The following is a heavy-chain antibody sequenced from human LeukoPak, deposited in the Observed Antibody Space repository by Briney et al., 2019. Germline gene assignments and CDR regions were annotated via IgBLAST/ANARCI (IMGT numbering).Heavy chain of an antibody. CDR1: GGTFSSYA. V-gene: IGHV1-69*01. Sequence: ASVKVSCKASGGTFSSYAISWVRQAPGQGLEWMGGIIPIFGTAYYAQKFQGRVTITADESTSTAYMELSSLRSEDTAVYYCAISIRAYYYDSSGYYPGDYWGQGTLVTVSS. D-gene: IGHD3-22*01. CDR2: IIPIFGTA. CDR3: AISIRAYYYDSSGYYPGDY. J-gene: IGHJ4*02.